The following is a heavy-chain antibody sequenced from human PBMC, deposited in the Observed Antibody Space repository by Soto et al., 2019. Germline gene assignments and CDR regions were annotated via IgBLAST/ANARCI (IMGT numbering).Heavy chain of an antibody. CDR1: GFDFNYYG. J-gene: IGHJ6*02. CDR2: ISSSSSHI. Sequence: LRLSCAGSGFDFNYYGVNWVRQAQVNVLEWVSSISSSSSHIYYVDSVKGRFTISRDNAKNTVYLEMNSLRADDTAVYYCARDSLLGVGGRLSIDTYYRMGVWGQGTTVTVSS. CDR3: ARDSLLGVGGRLSIDTYYRMGV. D-gene: IGHD6-19*01. V-gene: IGHV3-21*01.